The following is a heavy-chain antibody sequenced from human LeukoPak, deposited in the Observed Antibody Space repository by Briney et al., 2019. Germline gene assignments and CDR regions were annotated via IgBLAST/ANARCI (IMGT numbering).Heavy chain of an antibody. J-gene: IGHJ4*02. Sequence: SETLSLTCRVSGGSISNYYWSWIRQPPGKGLEWIGYIYYSGSTNYNPSLKSRVTISVDTSKNQFSLKLTSVTAADTAVYYCARSYSGSYCRTFDYWGQGTLVTVSS. V-gene: IGHV4-59*01. CDR1: GGSISNYY. CDR2: IYYSGST. CDR3: ARSYSGSYCRTFDY. D-gene: IGHD3-10*01.